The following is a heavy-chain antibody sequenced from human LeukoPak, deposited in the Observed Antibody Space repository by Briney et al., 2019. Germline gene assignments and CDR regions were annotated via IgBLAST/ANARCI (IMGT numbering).Heavy chain of an antibody. CDR2: IYHTGST. Sequence: SQTLSLTCAVSGGSISSGGYSWSWIRQPPGKGLEWIVYIYHTGSTYYNPSLKSRVTISVDRSKNQFSLKLSSVTAADTAVYYCARAWFGQFQYYFDYWGQGTLVTVSS. V-gene: IGHV4-30-2*01. CDR1: GGSISSGGYS. J-gene: IGHJ4*02. D-gene: IGHD3-10*01. CDR3: ARAWFGQFQYYFDY.